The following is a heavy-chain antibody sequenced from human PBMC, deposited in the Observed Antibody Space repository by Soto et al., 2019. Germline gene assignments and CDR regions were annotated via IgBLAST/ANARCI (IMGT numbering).Heavy chain of an antibody. Sequence: EVQLLESGGGLVQPGGSLRLSCAASGFTFRSYGMSWVRQAPGKGLEWVSTISGSGGSTYYADAVKGRLTISRDNSKNTLYLQMNSLRDEDTAVYYCARKGPPRDAFDIWGQGTMVTVSS. V-gene: IGHV3-23*01. CDR1: GFTFRSYG. CDR2: ISGSGGST. CDR3: ARKGPPRDAFDI. J-gene: IGHJ3*02.